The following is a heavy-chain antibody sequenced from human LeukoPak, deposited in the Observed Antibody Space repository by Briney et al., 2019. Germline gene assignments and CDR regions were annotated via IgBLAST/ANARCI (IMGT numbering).Heavy chain of an antibody. CDR2: IWYDGSNK. CDR1: GFTFSSYG. D-gene: IGHD3-3*01. V-gene: IGHV3-33*01. CDR3: ARDRSYDFWSGYSTPDY. J-gene: IGHJ4*02. Sequence: GGSLRLSCAASGFTFSSYGMHWVRQAPGKGLEWVAVIWYDGSNKYYADSVKGRFTISRDNSKNTLDLQMNSLRAEDTAVYYCARDRSYDFWSGYSTPDYWGQGTLVTVST.